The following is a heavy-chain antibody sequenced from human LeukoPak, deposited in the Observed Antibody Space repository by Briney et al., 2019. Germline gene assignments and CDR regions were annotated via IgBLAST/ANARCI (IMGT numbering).Heavy chain of an antibody. D-gene: IGHD2-2*01. CDR2: ISADNGNT. CDR3: ARDPLVVPASSPLMFDY. CDR1: GYTFTSYG. Sequence: ASVKVSCKASGYTFTSYGISWVRRAPGQGLEWMGWISADNGNTNYAQNLQVRVTMTTDTSTTTAYMELRSLRSDDTAVYFCARDPLVVPASSPLMFDYWGQGTLVTVPS. V-gene: IGHV1-18*01. J-gene: IGHJ4*02.